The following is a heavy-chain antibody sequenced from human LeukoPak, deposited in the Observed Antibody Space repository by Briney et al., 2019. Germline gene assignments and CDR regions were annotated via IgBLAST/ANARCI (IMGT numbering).Heavy chain of an antibody. CDR1: GGSFSGYY. CDR3: ARGRGASGYYDSSGRSFDY. Sequence: SETLSLTCAVYGGSFSGYYWSWIRQPPGKGLEWIGEINHSGSTNYNPSLKSRDTISVDTSKNQFSLKLSSVTAADTAVYYCARGRGASGYYDSSGRSFDYWGQGTLVTVSS. V-gene: IGHV4-34*01. CDR2: INHSGST. J-gene: IGHJ4*02. D-gene: IGHD3-22*01.